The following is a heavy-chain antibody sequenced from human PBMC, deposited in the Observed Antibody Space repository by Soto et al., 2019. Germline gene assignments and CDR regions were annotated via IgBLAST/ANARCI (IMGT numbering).Heavy chain of an antibody. CDR2: ISYDGSNK. V-gene: IGHV3-30*04. CDR1: GFTFSSYA. Sequence: GGSLRLSCAASGFTFSSYAMHWVRQAPGKGLEWVAVISYDGSNKYYADSVKGRFTISRDNSKNTLYLQMNSLRAEDTAVYYCARDGYCSGGSCGTPFDIWGQGTMVTVSS. CDR3: ARDGYCSGGSCGTPFDI. D-gene: IGHD2-15*01. J-gene: IGHJ3*02.